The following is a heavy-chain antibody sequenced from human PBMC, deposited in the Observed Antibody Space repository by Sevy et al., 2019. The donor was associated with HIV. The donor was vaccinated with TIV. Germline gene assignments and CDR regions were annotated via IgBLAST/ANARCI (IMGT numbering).Heavy chain of an antibody. CDR1: GFTFSSYS. CDR3: ARDPSFHYSGYDPSFDY. J-gene: IGHJ4*02. CDR2: ISSSSSYI. Sequence: GGSLRLSCAASGFTFSSYSMNWVRQAPGKGLEWVSSISSSSSYIYYADSVKGRFTISRDNAKNSLYLQMNSLRAEDTAVYYCARDPSFHYSGYDPSFDYWGQGTLVTVSS. V-gene: IGHV3-21*01. D-gene: IGHD5-12*01.